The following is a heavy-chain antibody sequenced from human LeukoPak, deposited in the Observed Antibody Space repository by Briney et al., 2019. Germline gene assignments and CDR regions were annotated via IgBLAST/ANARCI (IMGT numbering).Heavy chain of an antibody. V-gene: IGHV5-51*01. Sequence: ESLKIACKGSGYSFTSYWIGWVRQMPGKGLEWVGIIYPGDSDTRYSPSFQGQVTISADKSISTASLLWSSLKASDTAMYYCARVVRGVIMPYYGMDVWGQGTTVTVSS. J-gene: IGHJ6*02. CDR1: GYSFTSYW. CDR2: IYPGDSDT. D-gene: IGHD3-10*01. CDR3: ARVVRGVIMPYYGMDV.